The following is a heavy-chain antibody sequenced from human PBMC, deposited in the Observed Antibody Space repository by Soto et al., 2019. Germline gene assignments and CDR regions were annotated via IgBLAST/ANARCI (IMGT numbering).Heavy chain of an antibody. D-gene: IGHD2-15*01. Sequence: QVQLQESGPGLVKPSGTLSLTCAVSGGSISSSNWWSWVRQPPGKGLEWIGEIYHSGSTNYNPSLKSRVTIAGDKSKNQFSLKLSSVTAADTAVYYCARRAAADPYYYYGMDGWGQGTTVTVSS. J-gene: IGHJ6*02. V-gene: IGHV4-4*02. CDR2: IYHSGST. CDR1: GGSISSSNW. CDR3: ARRAAADPYYYYGMDG.